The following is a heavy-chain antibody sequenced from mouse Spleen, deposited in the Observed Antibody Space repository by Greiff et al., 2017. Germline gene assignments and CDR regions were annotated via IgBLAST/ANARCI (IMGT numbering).Heavy chain of an antibody. D-gene: IGHD2-14*01. Sequence: EVMLVESGGGLVKPGGSLKLSCAASGFTFSSYAMSWVRQTPEKRLEWVATISSGGSYTYYPDSVKGRFTISRDNAKNTLYLQMSSLRSEDTAMYYCARLDYRYDGTSAWFAYWGQGTLVTVSA. CDR3: ARLDYRYDGTSAWFAY. CDR2: ISSGGSYT. V-gene: IGHV5-9-1*01. CDR1: GFTFSSYA. J-gene: IGHJ3*01.